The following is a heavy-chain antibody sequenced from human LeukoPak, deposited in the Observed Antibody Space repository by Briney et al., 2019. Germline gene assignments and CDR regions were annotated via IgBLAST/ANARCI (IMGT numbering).Heavy chain of an antibody. CDR3: ARDGYSSSWGGIDY. D-gene: IGHD6-13*01. CDR2: IYYSGST. Sequence: SETLSLTCTVSGGSISSGDYYWSRIRQPPGKGLEWIGYIYYSGSTYYNPSLKSRVTISVDTSKNQFSLKLSSVTAADTAVYYCARDGYSSSWGGIDYWGQGTLVTVSS. CDR1: GGSISSGDYY. V-gene: IGHV4-30-4*08. J-gene: IGHJ4*02.